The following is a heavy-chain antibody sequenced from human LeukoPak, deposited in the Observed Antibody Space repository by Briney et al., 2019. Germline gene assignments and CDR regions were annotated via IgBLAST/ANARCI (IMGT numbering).Heavy chain of an antibody. CDR1: GFTFSSYG. CDR2: IWYDGSNK. J-gene: IGHJ1*01. V-gene: IGHV3-30*02. Sequence: PGGSQRLSCAASGFTFSSYGMHWVRQAPGKGLEWVAVIWYDGSNKYYADSVKGRFTISRDNSKNTLYLQMNSLRTEDTAIYYCAKEDVVVITIRYFQHWGQGTLVTVSS. D-gene: IGHD3-22*01. CDR3: AKEDVVVITIRYFQH.